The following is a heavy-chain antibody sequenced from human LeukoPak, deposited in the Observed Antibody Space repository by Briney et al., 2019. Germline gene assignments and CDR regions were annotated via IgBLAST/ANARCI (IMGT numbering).Heavy chain of an antibody. D-gene: IGHD5-24*01. Sequence: QPGGSLRLSCAASGFTFSDYYMSWLRQAPGKGGEGVAVISYDGSNKYYADSVKGRFTISRDNSKNTLYLQMSSLRAEDTAVYYCAKDLMATSFFDPWGQGTLVTVSS. J-gene: IGHJ5*02. CDR1: GFTFSDYY. V-gene: IGHV3-30*18. CDR3: AKDLMATSFFDP. CDR2: ISYDGSNK.